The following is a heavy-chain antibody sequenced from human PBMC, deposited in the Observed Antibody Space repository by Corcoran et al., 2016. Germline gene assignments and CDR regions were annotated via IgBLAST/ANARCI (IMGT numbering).Heavy chain of an antibody. CDR1: GYTFTGYY. CDR2: INPNSGGT. Sequence: QVQLVQSGAEVKKPGASVKVSCKDSGYTFTGYYMHWVRQAPGQGLEWMGWINPNSGGTNYAQKFQGRVTMTRDTSISTAYLELSRLRSDDTAVYYCAREGKWRYYYEGHNWFDPWGQGTLVTVSS. J-gene: IGHJ5*02. V-gene: IGHV1-2*02. CDR3: AREGKWRYYYEGHNWFDP. D-gene: IGHD3-22*01.